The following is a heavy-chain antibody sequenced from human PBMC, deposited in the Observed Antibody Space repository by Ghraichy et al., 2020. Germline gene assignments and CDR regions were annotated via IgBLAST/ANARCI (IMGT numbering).Heavy chain of an antibody. J-gene: IGHJ6*03. Sequence: SETLSLTCTVSGGSISSYYWSWIRQPPGKGLEWIGYIYYSGSTNYNPSLKSRVTISVDTSKNQFSLKLSSVTAADTAVYYCARQLVGYCSSTSCYNYYYMDAWGKGTTVTVSS. D-gene: IGHD2-2*02. CDR2: IYYSGST. CDR1: GGSISSYY. CDR3: ARQLVGYCSSTSCYNYYYMDA. V-gene: IGHV4-59*08.